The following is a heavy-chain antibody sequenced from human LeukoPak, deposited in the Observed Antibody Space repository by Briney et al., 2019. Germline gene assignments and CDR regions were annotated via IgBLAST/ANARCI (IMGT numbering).Heavy chain of an antibody. CDR1: GFTFSSYA. V-gene: IGHV3-23*01. D-gene: IGHD3-10*01. Sequence: GGSLRLSCAASGFTFSSYAMSWVRQAPEKGLEWVSTIRGSSSSTYYADSVKGRFTISRDNSKNTLYLQMDSLRAEDTAVYYCAKAQYGSGSYYYTLSVFDYWGQGTLVTVSS. CDR3: AKAQYGSGSYYYTLSVFDY. CDR2: IRGSSSST. J-gene: IGHJ4*02.